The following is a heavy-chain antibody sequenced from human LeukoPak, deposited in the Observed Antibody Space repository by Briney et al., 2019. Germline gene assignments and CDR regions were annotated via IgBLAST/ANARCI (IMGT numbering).Heavy chain of an antibody. V-gene: IGHV4-39*07. Sequence: SETLSLTCIVPGGSISSSSYYWAWIRQSPGKGLEWIGTFSSGGSANYNPSLTSRVSISKDTSDNQFSLRLYSVTAADTAVYYCARKQTGTMYDVWGQGTQVTVSS. CDR2: FSSGGSA. D-gene: IGHD1-7*01. CDR3: ARKQTGTMYDV. J-gene: IGHJ4*02. CDR1: GGSISSSSYY.